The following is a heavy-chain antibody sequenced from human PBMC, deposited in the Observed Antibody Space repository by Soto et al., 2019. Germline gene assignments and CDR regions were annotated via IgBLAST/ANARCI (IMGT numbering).Heavy chain of an antibody. V-gene: IGHV3-23*01. J-gene: IGHJ4*02. Sequence: PGGSLRLSCAPSGFIFSSYAMRWVRQARGKGLEWVSAISGSGADTYYTESVKGRFTISRDNFKNTLYLQMNSLRAEDTAVYYCAKDTGRGGGSVFDYWGQGTLVTVSS. CDR2: ISGSGADT. CDR3: AKDTGRGGGSVFDY. D-gene: IGHD2-15*01. CDR1: GFIFSSYA.